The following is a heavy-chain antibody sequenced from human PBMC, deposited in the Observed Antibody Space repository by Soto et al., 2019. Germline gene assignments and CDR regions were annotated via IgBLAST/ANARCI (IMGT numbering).Heavy chain of an antibody. CDR3: ARSRWLHPRMDV. Sequence: PGGSLRLSCAASGFTFSSYAMSWVRQAPGKGLEWVSAISGSGGSTYYADSVKGRLTISRDNAKNSLYLQMNSLRAEDTAVYYCARSRWLHPRMDVWGQGTTVTVSS. D-gene: IGHD5-12*01. V-gene: IGHV3-23*01. CDR1: GFTFSSYA. CDR2: ISGSGGST. J-gene: IGHJ6*02.